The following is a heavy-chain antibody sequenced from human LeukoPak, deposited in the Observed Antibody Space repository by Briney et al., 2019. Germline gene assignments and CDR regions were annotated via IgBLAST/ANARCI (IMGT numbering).Heavy chain of an antibody. J-gene: IGHJ4*02. D-gene: IGHD6-19*01. V-gene: IGHV4-39*01. CDR2: IYYTGST. CDR1: APSVRSGDNY. CDR3: ANILSTVAVS. Sequence: SHTLSPTCALSAPSVRSGDNYWGWLRPPPGRGLEWIGTIYYTGSTYYKPSLKSRATISVDTSKNQFSLKLSSVTAADTALYYCANILSTVAVSWGQGTLVTVSS.